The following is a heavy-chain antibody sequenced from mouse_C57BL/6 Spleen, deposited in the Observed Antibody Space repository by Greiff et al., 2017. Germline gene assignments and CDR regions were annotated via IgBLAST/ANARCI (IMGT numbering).Heavy chain of an antibody. CDR3: ARSTYYGSSSYWCDY. V-gene: IGHV1-82*01. CDR2: IYPGDGDT. D-gene: IGHD1-1*01. J-gene: IGHJ2*01. CDR1: GYAFSSSW. Sequence: QVQLQQSGPELVKPGASVKISCKASGYAFSSSWMNWVKQRPGRGLEWIGRIYPGDGDTNYNGKFKGKATLTADKSSSTAYMQLSSLTSEDSAVYFCARSTYYGSSSYWCDYWGQGTTLTVSS.